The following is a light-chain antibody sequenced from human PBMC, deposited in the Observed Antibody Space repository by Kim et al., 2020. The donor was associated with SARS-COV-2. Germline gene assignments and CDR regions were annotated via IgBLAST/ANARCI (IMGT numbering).Light chain of an antibody. CDR2: RDS. J-gene: IGLJ2*01. Sequence: SVARGQTARITCGGNNSGSKKVHWYQQKPGQAPVLVIYRDSNRPSGIPERFSGSNSGNTATLTISRAQAGDEADYYCQVWDSSTVVFGGGTQLTVL. CDR1: NSGSKK. CDR3: QVWDSSTVV. V-gene: IGLV3-9*01.